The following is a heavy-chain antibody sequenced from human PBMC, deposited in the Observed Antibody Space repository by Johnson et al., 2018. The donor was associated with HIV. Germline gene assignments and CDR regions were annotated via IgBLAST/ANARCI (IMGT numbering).Heavy chain of an antibody. CDR1: EFDFSNAW. J-gene: IGHJ3*02. D-gene: IGHD2-2*01. V-gene: IGHV3-15*01. CDR3: ATDGGTKSDAFDI. CDR2: IKTKSDGETI. Sequence: VQLVESGGGLIKPGGSLRLSCAAFEFDFSNAWMNWVRQAPGKGLEWVGRIKTKSDGETIDYAAPVEGRFTISRDDSKNTLFLQMKSLTTEDTGVYYCATDGGTKSDAFDIWGQGTKVTVSS.